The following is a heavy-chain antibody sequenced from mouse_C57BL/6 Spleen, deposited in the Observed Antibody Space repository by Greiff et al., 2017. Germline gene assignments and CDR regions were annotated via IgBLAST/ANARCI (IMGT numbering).Heavy chain of an antibody. CDR3: ARNSDYSNYDVYFDY. Sequence: VKVVESGPGLVAPSQRLSITCTVSGFSLTSYAISWVHQPPGKGLEWLGVIWTGGGTNYNSALKSRLSISNDNSKSQVFLKMNSLQTDDTARYYCARNSDYSNYDVYFDYWGQGTTLTVSS. V-gene: IGHV2-9-1*01. CDR1: GFSLTSYA. J-gene: IGHJ2*01. D-gene: IGHD2-5*01. CDR2: IWTGGGT.